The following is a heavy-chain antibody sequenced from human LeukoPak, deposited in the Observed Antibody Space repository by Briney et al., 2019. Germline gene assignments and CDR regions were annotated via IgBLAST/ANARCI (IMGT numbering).Heavy chain of an antibody. Sequence: SETLSLTCDVSGGSISSSRTYYWGWIRQPPGKGLEWIGYIYYSGSTNYNPSLKSRVTISVDTSKNQFSLKLSSVTAADTAVYYCARRLYYDSSGYSDAFDIWGLGTMVIVSS. CDR3: ARRLYYDSSGYSDAFDI. D-gene: IGHD3-22*01. V-gene: IGHV4-61*05. CDR2: IYYSGST. CDR1: GGSISSSRTYY. J-gene: IGHJ3*02.